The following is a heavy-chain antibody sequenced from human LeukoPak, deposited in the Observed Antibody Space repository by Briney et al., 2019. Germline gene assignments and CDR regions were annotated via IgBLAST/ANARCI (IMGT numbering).Heavy chain of an antibody. D-gene: IGHD3-10*01. V-gene: IGHV4-39*01. Sequence: SETLSLTCTVSGGSISSSSYYWGWIRQPPGKGLDWIGSIYYSGSTYYNPSLKSRVTISVDTSKNQFSLKLSSVTAADTAVYYCARLSITLDNDAFDIWGQGTMVTVSS. J-gene: IGHJ3*02. CDR1: GGSISSSSYY. CDR2: IYYSGST. CDR3: ARLSITLDNDAFDI.